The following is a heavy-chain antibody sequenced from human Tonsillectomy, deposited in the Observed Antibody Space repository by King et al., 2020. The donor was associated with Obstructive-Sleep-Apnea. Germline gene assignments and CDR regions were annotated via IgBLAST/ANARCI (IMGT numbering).Heavy chain of an antibody. V-gene: IGHV3-30*04. CDR3: ARERGYCSGGSCSLDFQH. Sequence: QLVQSGGGVVQPGRSLRLSCAASGFTFSSYAMHWVRQAPGKGLEWVAVISYDGSNKYYADSVKGRFTLSRDNSKNTLYLQMNSLRAEDTAVYYCARERGYCSGGSCSLDFQHWGQGTLVTVSS. CDR2: ISYDGSNK. CDR1: GFTFSSYA. D-gene: IGHD2-15*01. J-gene: IGHJ1*01.